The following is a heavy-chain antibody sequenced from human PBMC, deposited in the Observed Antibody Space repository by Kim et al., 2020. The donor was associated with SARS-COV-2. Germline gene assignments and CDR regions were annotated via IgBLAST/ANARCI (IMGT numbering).Heavy chain of an antibody. V-gene: IGHV4-59*08. J-gene: IGHJ6*02. D-gene: IGHD3-10*01. Sequence: SETLSLTCTVSGGSISRYYWSWIRQPPGKGLEWIGYIYYSGSTNYNPSLKSRVTISVDTSKNQFSLKLSSVTAADTAVYYCASFRGGYYYYGMDVWGQGTTVTVSS. CDR2: IYYSGST. CDR3: ASFRGGYYYYGMDV. CDR1: GGSISRYY.